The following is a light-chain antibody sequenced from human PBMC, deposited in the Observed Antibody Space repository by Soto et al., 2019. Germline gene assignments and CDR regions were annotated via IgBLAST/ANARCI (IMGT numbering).Light chain of an antibody. Sequence: EIVLTQSPGTLSLSPGERATLSCRASQSVSSSSYLAWYQQKPGQAPRLLIYGASSRATGIPDRFSGSGSATCLTLSISRLEPEDFAVYYCRQYGSSPSYTFGQGTKLEIK. CDR3: RQYGSSPSYT. J-gene: IGKJ2*01. CDR1: QSVSSSSY. CDR2: GAS. V-gene: IGKV3-20*01.